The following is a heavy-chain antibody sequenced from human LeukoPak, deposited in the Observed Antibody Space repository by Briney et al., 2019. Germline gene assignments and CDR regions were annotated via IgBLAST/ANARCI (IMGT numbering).Heavy chain of an antibody. CDR3: AVGYYDILTGYVH. CDR2: IYHSGST. J-gene: IGHJ4*02. D-gene: IGHD3-9*01. CDR1: VGSISSRNW. V-gene: IGHV4-4*02. Sequence: PSGTLSLTCAVSVGSISSRNWWNWVRQPPGKGLEWIGEIYHSGSTNYNPSLKSRVTISVDESKNQFSLKLSSVTAADTAMYYCAVGYYDILTGYVHWGQGTLVTVSS.